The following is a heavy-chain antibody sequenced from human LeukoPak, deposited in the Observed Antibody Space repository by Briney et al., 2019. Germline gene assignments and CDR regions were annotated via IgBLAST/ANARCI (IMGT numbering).Heavy chain of an antibody. V-gene: IGHV4-59*08. J-gene: IGHJ5*02. D-gene: IGHD3-10*01. CDR1: GGSISSYY. CDR2: IYYSGST. Sequence: PSETLSLTCTVSGGSISSYYWSWIRQPPGKGLEWIGYIYYSGSTNYNPSLKSRVTISVDTSKNQFSLKLSSVTAADTAVYYCARQGPLVRGVSNWFDPWGQGALVTVSS. CDR3: ARQGPLVRGVSNWFDP.